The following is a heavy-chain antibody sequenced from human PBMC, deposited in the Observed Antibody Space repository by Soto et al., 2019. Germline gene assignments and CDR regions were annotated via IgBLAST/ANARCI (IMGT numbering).Heavy chain of an antibody. CDR3: ARDDDYGDYFDY. CDR2: ISSSSSYI. J-gene: IGHJ4*02. Sequence: EVQLLESGGGLVQPGGSLRLSCAASGFTFSSYSMNWVRQAPGKGLEWVSSISSSSSYIYYADSVKGRFTISRDNAKNSLYLQMNSLRAEDTAVYYCARDDDYGDYFDYWGQGTLVTVSS. D-gene: IGHD4-17*01. CDR1: GFTFSSYS. V-gene: IGHV3-21*01.